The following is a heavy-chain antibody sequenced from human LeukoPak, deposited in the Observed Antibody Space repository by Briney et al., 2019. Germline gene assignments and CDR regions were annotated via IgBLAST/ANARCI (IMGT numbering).Heavy chain of an antibody. D-gene: IGHD6-13*01. CDR3: AREYSRQRGVDY. Sequence: PGGSLRLSCAASGFTFSSYSMNWVRQAPGKGREWVSSISRSSSYIYYADSVKGRFTISRDNAKNSLYLQMNSLRAEDTAVYYCAREYSRQRGVDYWGQGTLVTVSS. CDR1: GFTFSSYS. CDR2: ISRSSSYI. V-gene: IGHV3-21*01. J-gene: IGHJ4*02.